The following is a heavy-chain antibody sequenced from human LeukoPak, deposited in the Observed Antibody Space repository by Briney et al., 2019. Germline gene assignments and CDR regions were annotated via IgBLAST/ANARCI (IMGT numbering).Heavy chain of an antibody. V-gene: IGHV1-69*13. J-gene: IGHJ3*02. CDR3: ARDFGDGYNYRHDAFDI. CDR1: GGTFSSYA. D-gene: IGHD5-24*01. Sequence: SVKVSCKASGGTFSSYAISWVRQAPGQGLEWMGGIIHIFGTANYAQKFQGRVTITADESTSTAYMELSSLRSEDTAVYYCARDFGDGYNYRHDAFDIWGQGTMVTVSS. CDR2: IIHIFGTA.